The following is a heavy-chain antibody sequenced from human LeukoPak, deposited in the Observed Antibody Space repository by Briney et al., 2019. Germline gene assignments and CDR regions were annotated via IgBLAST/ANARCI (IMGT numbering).Heavy chain of an antibody. Sequence: KAGGSLRLSCAASGFTFSSYAMSWVRQAPGKGLEWVSAISGSGGSTYYADSVKGRFTISRDNSKNTLYLQMNSLRAEDTAVYYCARPVGYDSSGYVNDYWGQGTLVTVSS. V-gene: IGHV3-23*01. CDR1: GFTFSSYA. CDR2: ISGSGGST. D-gene: IGHD3-22*01. CDR3: ARPVGYDSSGYVNDY. J-gene: IGHJ4*02.